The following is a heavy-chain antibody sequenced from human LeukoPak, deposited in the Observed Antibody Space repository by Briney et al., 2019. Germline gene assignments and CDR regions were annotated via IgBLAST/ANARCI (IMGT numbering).Heavy chain of an antibody. J-gene: IGHJ4*02. CDR2: IYYSGRA. Sequence: SETLSLTCTVSGGSISSYYWSWIRQSPGKGLEWIGYIYYSGRANYNPSLKSRVTISVDTSKNQFSLKLSSVTAADTAVYYCARHVEQWLTPFDYWGQGTLVTVSS. V-gene: IGHV4-59*08. D-gene: IGHD6-19*01. CDR1: GGSISSYY. CDR3: ARHVEQWLTPFDY.